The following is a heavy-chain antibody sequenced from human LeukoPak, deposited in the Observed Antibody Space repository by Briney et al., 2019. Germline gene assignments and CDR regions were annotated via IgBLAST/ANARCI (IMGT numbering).Heavy chain of an antibody. Sequence: PSETLSLTCTVSGGSISSSSYYWGWIRQPPGKGLEWIGSIYYSGSTYYNPSLKSRVTISVDTSKNQFSLKLSSVTAADTAVYYCASPANYDFWSGSDLAFDIWGQGTMVTVSS. V-gene: IGHV4-39*01. J-gene: IGHJ3*02. CDR1: GGSISSSSYY. D-gene: IGHD3-3*01. CDR2: IYYSGST. CDR3: ASPANYDFWSGSDLAFDI.